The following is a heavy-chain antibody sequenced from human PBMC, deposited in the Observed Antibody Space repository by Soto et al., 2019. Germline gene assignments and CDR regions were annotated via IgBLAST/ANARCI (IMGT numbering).Heavy chain of an antibody. V-gene: IGHV3-30*18. CDR3: AKEQKERYYYYGMDG. J-gene: IGHJ6*02. CDR2: ISYDGSNK. CDR1: GFTFSSYG. D-gene: IGHD1-1*01. Sequence: PGGSLRLSCAASGFTFSSYGMHWVRQVPGKGLEWVAVISYDGSNKYYADSVKGRFTISRDNSKNTLYLQMNSLRAEDTAVYYCAKEQKERYYYYGMDGWGQATTVTVYS.